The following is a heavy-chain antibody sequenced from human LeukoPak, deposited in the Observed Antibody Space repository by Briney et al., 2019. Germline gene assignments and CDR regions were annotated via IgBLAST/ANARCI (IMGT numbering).Heavy chain of an antibody. V-gene: IGHV4-34*01. CDR3: ARAVFRGPVGIDY. Sequence: SETLSLTCAVSGGSFSVYYWSWIRQPPGKGLEWIGEINHSGSTNYNPSLKSRVTISVDTSKNQFSLKLSSVTAADTAVYYCARAVFRGPVGIDYWGQGTLVTVSS. J-gene: IGHJ4*02. CDR2: INHSGST. CDR1: GGSFSVYY. D-gene: IGHD4-23*01.